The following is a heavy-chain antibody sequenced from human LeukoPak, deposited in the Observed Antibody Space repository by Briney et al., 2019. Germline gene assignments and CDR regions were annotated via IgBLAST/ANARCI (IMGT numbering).Heavy chain of an antibody. J-gene: IGHJ4*02. V-gene: IGHV3-23*01. CDR3: AKVETAAAATLRGFDY. Sequence: GGSLRLSCAASGFTFSSYAMSWVRQAPGQGLEWVSSIGGSGGSTYYADSVKGRFTISRDNSKNTLYLQMNSLRAEDTAVYYCAKVETAAAATLRGFDYWGQGTLVTVSS. CDR2: IGGSGGST. D-gene: IGHD6-13*01. CDR1: GFTFSSYA.